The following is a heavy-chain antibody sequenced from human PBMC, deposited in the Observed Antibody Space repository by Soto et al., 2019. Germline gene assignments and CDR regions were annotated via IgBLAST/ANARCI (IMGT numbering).Heavy chain of an antibody. V-gene: IGHV3-30-3*01. CDR2: ISYDGGSK. Sequence: GGSLRLSCEASGFTFSTYGMHWVRQAPGKGLEWVAVISYDGGSKYYADSVKGRFTISRDNSKNTLYLQMNSLRAEDTAVYYCARDLKHLALWDVWGKGPGVTVSS. CDR3: ARDLKHLALWDV. D-gene: IGHD2-2*01. J-gene: IGHJ6*04. CDR1: GFTFSTYG.